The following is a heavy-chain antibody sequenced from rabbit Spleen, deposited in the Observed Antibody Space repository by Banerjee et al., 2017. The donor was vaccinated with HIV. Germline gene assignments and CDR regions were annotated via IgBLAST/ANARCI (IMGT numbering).Heavy chain of an antibody. CDR1: GFSFSSSYY. CDR3: ARDSGSSFSSYGMDL. D-gene: IGHD8-1*01. J-gene: IGHJ6*01. CDR2: IYPDCSGST. Sequence: QSLEESGGGLVQPAGSLTLTCRASGFSFSSSYYMFWVRQAPGKRLECIACIYPDCSGSTYYASWAKGRFTISKTSSTTVTLQMTSLTVADTATYFCARDSGSSFSSYGMDLWGPGTLVTVS. V-gene: IGHV1S40*01.